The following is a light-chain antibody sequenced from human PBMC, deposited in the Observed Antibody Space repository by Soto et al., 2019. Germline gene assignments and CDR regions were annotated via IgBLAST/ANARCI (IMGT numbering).Light chain of an antibody. CDR1: QSVSSNY. Sequence: EIVLTQSPGTLSLSPGERATLSCRASQSVSSNYLAWYQQRPGQAPRLLIYGASSRATGIPERFSGSGSGTDFTLTISRLAPEDFELYYCQQYGSSASTFGQGTKVDIK. CDR3: QQYGSSAST. J-gene: IGKJ1*01. V-gene: IGKV3-20*01. CDR2: GAS.